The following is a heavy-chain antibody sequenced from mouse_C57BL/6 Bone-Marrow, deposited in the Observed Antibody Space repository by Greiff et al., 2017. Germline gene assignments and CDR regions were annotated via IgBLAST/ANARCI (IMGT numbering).Heavy chain of an antibody. CDR3: ARYDYPWYFDD. CDR1: GFTFSSYT. D-gene: IGHD2-4*01. V-gene: IGHV5-9*01. CDR2: ISGGGGNT. J-gene: IGHJ2*01. Sequence: EVKLMESGGGLVKPGGSLKLSCAASGFTFSSYTMSWVRQTPEKRLEWVATISGGGGNTYYPDSVKGRFTISRDNAKNTLYLQMSSLRSEDTALYYCARYDYPWYFDDWGQGTTLTVSS.